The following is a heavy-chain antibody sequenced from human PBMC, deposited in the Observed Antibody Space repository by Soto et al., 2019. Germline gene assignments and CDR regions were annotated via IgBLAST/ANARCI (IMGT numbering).Heavy chain of an antibody. V-gene: IGHV3-30-3*01. CDR2: ISYDGSNK. CDR3: ARDLSSSWHYYYYGMDV. CDR1: GFTFSSYA. J-gene: IGHJ6*02. Sequence: GGSLRLSCAASGFTFSSYAMHWVRQAPGKGLEWVAVISYDGSNKYYADSVKGRFTTSRDNSKNTLYLQMNSLRAEDTAVYYCARDLSSSWHYYYYGMDVWGQGTTVTVSS. D-gene: IGHD6-13*01.